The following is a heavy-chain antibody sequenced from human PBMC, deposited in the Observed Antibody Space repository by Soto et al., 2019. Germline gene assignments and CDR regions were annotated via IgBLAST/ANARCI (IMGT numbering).Heavy chain of an antibody. CDR3: ARDVQIAGIRDFDRSLRGGYYYGMDV. D-gene: IGHD3-9*01. V-gene: IGHV1-2*04. J-gene: IGHJ6*04. CDR1: GYTFTGYY. CDR2: INPNSGGT. Sequence: QVQLVQSGAEVKKPGASVKVSCKASGYTFTGYYMHWVRQAPGQGLEWMRWINPNSGGTNYAQKFQGWVTMTRDTDIRAAYKELTKLRADATAVYYCARDVQIAGIRDFDRSLRGGYYYGMDVWGEGATVTVSS.